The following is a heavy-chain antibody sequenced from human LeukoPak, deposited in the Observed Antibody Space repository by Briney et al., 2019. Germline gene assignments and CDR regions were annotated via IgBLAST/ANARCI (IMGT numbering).Heavy chain of an antibody. CDR3: ARRVSSSRFDAFDV. CDR1: GYSFASYW. Sequence: GGSLKISCKGSGYSFASYWIGWVRQMPGKGLEWRGINYPGDSDTTYSPSFQGQVTMSADKSISTAYLQWSSLKASDTAMYYCARRVSSSRFDAFDVWGQGTMVTVSS. V-gene: IGHV5-51*01. J-gene: IGHJ3*01. CDR2: NYPGDSDT.